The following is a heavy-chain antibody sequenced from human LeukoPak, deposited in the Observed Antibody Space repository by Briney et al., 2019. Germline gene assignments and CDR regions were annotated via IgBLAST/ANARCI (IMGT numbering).Heavy chain of an antibody. CDR3: ARSGMAVAATPWD. D-gene: IGHD6-19*01. Sequence: GGSLGLSCAASGFTFSDFWMTWVRQPPGRGLEWVAHINQDGSEKYSVDSVRGRFTISRDNVKNSLFLQINILRAEDTAVYYCARSGMAVAATPWDWGQGTLVTVSS. CDR2: INQDGSEK. J-gene: IGHJ1*01. V-gene: IGHV3-7*05. CDR1: GFTFSDFW.